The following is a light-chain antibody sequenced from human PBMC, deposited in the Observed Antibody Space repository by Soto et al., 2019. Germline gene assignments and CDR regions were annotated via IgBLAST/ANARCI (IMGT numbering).Light chain of an antibody. CDR1: TGAVTSSNY. Sequence: QAVVIQQPSLTVSPGGTVTLTCAVSTGAVTSSNYPNWFQQKPGQAPRALIYSTNHKYSWTPARFSGSLLGGKAALTLSGVQPEDEADYYCLLYYGGQLGVFGGGTKLTVL. CDR3: LLYYGGQLGV. CDR2: STN. V-gene: IGLV7-43*01. J-gene: IGLJ2*01.